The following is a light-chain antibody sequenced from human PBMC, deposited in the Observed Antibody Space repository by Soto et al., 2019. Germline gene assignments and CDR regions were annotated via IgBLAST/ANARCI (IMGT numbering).Light chain of an antibody. V-gene: IGKV3-15*01. CDR1: QSVGNN. Sequence: EIVMTQSPGTLSLSPGERATLSCRASQSVGNNLAWYQQKPGQAPRLLIHGASIRATGVPARFSGSGSGTEFTLTISSLQSEDFAVYYCQQCDDWPRTFGQWTKVEIK. J-gene: IGKJ1*01. CDR2: GAS. CDR3: QQCDDWPRT.